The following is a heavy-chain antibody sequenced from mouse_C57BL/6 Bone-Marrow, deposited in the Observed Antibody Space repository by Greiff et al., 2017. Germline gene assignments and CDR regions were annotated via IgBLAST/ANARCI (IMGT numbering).Heavy chain of an antibody. Sequence: VQLKESGPELVKPGASVKMSCKASGYTFTDYNMHWVKQSHGKSLEWIGYINPNNGGTSYNQKFKGKATLTVNKSSSTAYMELRSLTSEDSAVYYCARKEGYALDYWGQGTTLTVSS. J-gene: IGHJ2*01. D-gene: IGHD2-2*01. V-gene: IGHV1-22*01. CDR3: ARKEGYALDY. CDR2: INPNNGGT. CDR1: GYTFTDYN.